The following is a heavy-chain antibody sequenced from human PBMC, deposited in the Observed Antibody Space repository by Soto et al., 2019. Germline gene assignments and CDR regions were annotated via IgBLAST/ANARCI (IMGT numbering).Heavy chain of an antibody. J-gene: IGHJ4*02. CDR2: FHYTGIS. CDR3: ARGASNWQYFDY. D-gene: IGHD4-4*01. Sequence: SETLSLTCAVYGGSFSGYYWSWIRQPPGKGLEWIGYFHYTGISNYNSSLKSRVTMSLDTSKNQFSLKLSSVSAADTAIYYCARGASNWQYFDYWGQGALVTVS. CDR1: GGSFSGYY. V-gene: IGHV4-59*01.